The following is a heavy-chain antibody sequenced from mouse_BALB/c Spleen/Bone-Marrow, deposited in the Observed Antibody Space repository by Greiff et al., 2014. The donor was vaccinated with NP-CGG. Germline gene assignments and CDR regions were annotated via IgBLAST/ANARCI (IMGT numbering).Heavy chain of an antibody. CDR1: GYTFTSYW. J-gene: IGHJ2*01. Sequence: QVQLQQPGAELVKPGASLKLSCKASGYTFTSYWMYWVKQRPGQGLEWIGEINPSNGRANYNEKFKSKATLTVDKSSSTAYMQLSSLTPEDSAVYYCAREMVFDITTVVATGGYYFDYWGQGTTLTVSS. CDR3: AREMVFDITTVVATGGYYFDY. V-gene: IGHV1S81*02. CDR2: INPSNGRA. D-gene: IGHD1-1*01.